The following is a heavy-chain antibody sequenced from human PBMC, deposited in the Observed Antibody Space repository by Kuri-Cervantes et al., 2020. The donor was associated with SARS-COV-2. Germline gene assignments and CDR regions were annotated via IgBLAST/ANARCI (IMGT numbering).Heavy chain of an antibody. CDR1: GFTFSSYA. Sequence: GESLKISCAASGFTFSSYAMHWVRQAPGKGLEWVAVISYDGSNKYYADSVKGRFTISRDNSKNTLYLQMNSLRAEDTAVYYCAKVIAALIFPPQPSYGMDVWGQGTTVTVSS. J-gene: IGHJ6*02. V-gene: IGHV3-30*04. D-gene: IGHD6-6*01. CDR3: AKVIAALIFPPQPSYGMDV. CDR2: ISYDGSNK.